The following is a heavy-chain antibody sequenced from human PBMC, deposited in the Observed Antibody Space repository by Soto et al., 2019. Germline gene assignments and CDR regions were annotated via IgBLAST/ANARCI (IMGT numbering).Heavy chain of an antibody. D-gene: IGHD6-6*01. V-gene: IGHV3-66*01. J-gene: IGHJ4*02. CDR2: IYSGGST. Sequence: GGSLRLSCAASGFTVSSNYMSWVRQAPGKGLEWVSVIYSGGSTYYADSVKGRFTISRDNSKNTLYLQMNSLRAEDTAVYYCARDLSSRSRGIDYWGQGTLVTVSS. CDR1: GFTVSSNY. CDR3: ARDLSSRSRGIDY.